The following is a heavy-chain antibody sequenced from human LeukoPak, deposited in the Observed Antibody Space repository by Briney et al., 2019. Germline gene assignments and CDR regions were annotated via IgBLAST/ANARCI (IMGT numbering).Heavy chain of an antibody. J-gene: IGHJ4*02. Sequence: SGGSLRLSCAASGFIFRSYAMHWVRQAPGKGLEWVAVISYDGNNKYYADSVKGRFTISRDNSKNTLYMQMNSLRAEDTAVYYCARDSGDYYDSSGYYLIWGQGTLVTVSS. CDR1: GFIFRSYA. CDR2: ISYDGNNK. CDR3: ARDSGDYYDSSGYYLI. D-gene: IGHD3-22*01. V-gene: IGHV3-30-3*01.